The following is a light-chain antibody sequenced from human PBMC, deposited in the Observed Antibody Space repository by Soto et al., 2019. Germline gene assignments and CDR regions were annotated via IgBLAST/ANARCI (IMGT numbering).Light chain of an antibody. J-gene: IGLJ3*02. V-gene: IGLV2-11*01. Sequence: QSALTQPRSVSGSPGQSVTISCTGTSSDVGGCNCVSWYQQHPGKAPKLMIYDVSKRPSGVPDRFSGSKSGNTASLTISGLQAEDEADYYCCSYAGSYTFVFGGGTKLTVL. CDR1: SSDVGGCNC. CDR3: CSYAGSYTFV. CDR2: DVS.